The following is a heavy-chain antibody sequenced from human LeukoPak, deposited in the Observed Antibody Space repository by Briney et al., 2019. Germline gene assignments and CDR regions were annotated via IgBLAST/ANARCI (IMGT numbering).Heavy chain of an antibody. J-gene: IGHJ4*02. D-gene: IGHD2-15*01. Sequence: SQTLSLTCAISGDSVSSNSVAWNWLRQSPSRGLEWLGRTYYRSKWYNDYAVSVKGRITINPDTSKNQFSLQLNSVTPEDTAVYYCARDHCSGGSCHWRFDYWGQGTLVTVSS. CDR3: ARDHCSGGSCHWRFDY. CDR1: GDSVSSNSVA. CDR2: TYYRSKWYN. V-gene: IGHV6-1*01.